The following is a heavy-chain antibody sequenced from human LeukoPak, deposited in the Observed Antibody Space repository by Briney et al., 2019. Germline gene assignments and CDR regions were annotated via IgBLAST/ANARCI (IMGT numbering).Heavy chain of an antibody. CDR3: AREAVRGVNRP. CDR2: IYHSGST. CDR1: GYSISSGYY. Sequence: SETLSLTCTVSGYSISSGYYWGWIRQPPGKGLEWIGSIYHSGSTYYNPSLKSRVTISVDTSKNQFSLKLSSVTAADTAVYYCAREAVRGVNRPWGQGTLVTVSS. D-gene: IGHD3-10*01. V-gene: IGHV4-38-2*02. J-gene: IGHJ5*02.